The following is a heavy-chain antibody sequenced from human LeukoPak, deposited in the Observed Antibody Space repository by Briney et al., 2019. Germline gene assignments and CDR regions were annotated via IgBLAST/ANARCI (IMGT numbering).Heavy chain of an antibody. J-gene: IGHJ5*01. Sequence: GGSLRLSCAASGFTFSSPGMNWVRQAPGKGLEWVSSISGDSASKFYADSVKGRFTISRDNAKNSLYLQMNSLRAEDTAVYYCARTEGTVAYDSWGQGTLVTVSS. CDR3: ARTEGTVAYDS. CDR1: GFTFSSPG. CDR2: ISGDSASK. D-gene: IGHD4-23*01. V-gene: IGHV3-21*01.